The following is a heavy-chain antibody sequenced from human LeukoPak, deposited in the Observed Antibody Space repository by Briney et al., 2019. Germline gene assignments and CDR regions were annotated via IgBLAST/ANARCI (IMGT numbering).Heavy chain of an antibody. V-gene: IGHV1-2*02. CDR2: INPNSGGT. J-gene: IGHJ6*03. Sequence: ASVKVSCKASGYTFTGYYMHWVRQAPGQGLEWMGWINPNSGGTNYAQKFQGRVTMTRDTSISTAYMELSRLRSDDTAVYYCARDPATVTNFVYYCYMDVWGKGTTVTISS. CDR3: ARDPATVTNFVYYCYMDV. D-gene: IGHD4-17*01. CDR1: GYTFTGYY.